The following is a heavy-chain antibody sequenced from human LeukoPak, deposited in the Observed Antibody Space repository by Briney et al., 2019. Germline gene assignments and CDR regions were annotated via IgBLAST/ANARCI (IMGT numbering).Heavy chain of an antibody. CDR3: ARDRVMEQLADDYFDY. CDR2: INPNTGGT. V-gene: IGHV1-2*02. J-gene: IGHJ4*02. D-gene: IGHD6-6*01. CDR1: GYTFTDYY. Sequence: ASVKVSCKASGYTFTDYYIHWVRQAPGQGLEWMGNINPNTGGTNYPQKFRGRVTMTRDTSITTAYMDLSRLTSDDTAVYYCARDRVMEQLADDYFDYWGQGTLVTVSS.